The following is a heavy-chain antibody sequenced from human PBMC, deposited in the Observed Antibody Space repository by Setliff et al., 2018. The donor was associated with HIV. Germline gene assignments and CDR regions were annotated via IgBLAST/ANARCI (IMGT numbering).Heavy chain of an antibody. Sequence: SETLSLTCAVYGGAFNGYYWTWIRQSPGRGLEWIDYIYYSGSTYYNPSLKSRVTISVDTSKNQFSVKLSSVTAADTAVYYCARHGLLWFGAGYNWFDPWGQGTLVTVSS. D-gene: IGHD3-10*01. CDR3: ARHGLLWFGAGYNWFDP. CDR2: IYYSGST. CDR1: GGAFNGYY. J-gene: IGHJ5*02. V-gene: IGHV4-34*01.